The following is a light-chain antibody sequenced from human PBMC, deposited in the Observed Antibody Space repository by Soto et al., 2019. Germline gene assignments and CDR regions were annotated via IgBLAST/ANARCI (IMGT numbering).Light chain of an antibody. V-gene: IGLV2-11*01. CDR2: DVN. Sequence: QSALTQPRSVSGSPGQSVTISCTGTSSDVGNSNSVSWYQQHPGKAPKLLIFDVNERPSGVPNRFSGSKSGNTASLTISGLQADDEADFYCCSYARSNTLIFGGGTKLTVL. CDR3: CSYARSNTLI. J-gene: IGLJ2*01. CDR1: SSDVGNSNS.